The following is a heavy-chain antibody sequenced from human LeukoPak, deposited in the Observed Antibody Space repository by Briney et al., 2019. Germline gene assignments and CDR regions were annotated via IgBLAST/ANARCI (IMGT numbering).Heavy chain of an antibody. CDR1: GFTFSNYA. CDR3: AKRPRDSTGYYLGAFDF. V-gene: IGHV3-23*01. D-gene: IGHD3-22*01. J-gene: IGHJ3*01. CDR2: ISASGGTT. Sequence: GGSLRLSCAASGFTFSNYAMTWVRQAPGKGLAWVSGISASGGTTYYADSVRGRFTISRDNSKNTLFLQMNSLRAEDTAVYYCAKRPRDSTGYYLGAFDFWGLGTMVTVSS.